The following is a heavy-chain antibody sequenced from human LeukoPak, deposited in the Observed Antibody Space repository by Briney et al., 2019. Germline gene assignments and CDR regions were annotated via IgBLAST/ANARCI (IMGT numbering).Heavy chain of an antibody. V-gene: IGHV3-33*08. CDR1: GFTFSSYA. CDR2: IWYDGSNK. D-gene: IGHD2-21*01. J-gene: IGHJ3*02. Sequence: PGGSLRLSCAASGFTFSSYAMSWVRQAPGKGLEWVAVIWYDGSNKYYADSVKGRFTISRDNSKNTLYLQMNSLRAEDTAVYYCARDVAPPGGASDAFDIWGQGTMVTVSS. CDR3: ARDVAPPGGASDAFDI.